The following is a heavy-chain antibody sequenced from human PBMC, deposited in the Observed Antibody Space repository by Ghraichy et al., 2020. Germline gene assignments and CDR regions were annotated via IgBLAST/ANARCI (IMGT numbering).Heavy chain of an antibody. CDR3: ARGSVYCTDGICFGKRPTLDY. D-gene: IGHD2-8*01. CDR1: GDSVSSDTYY. CDR2: IYNSGST. J-gene: IGHJ4*02. V-gene: IGHV4-61*01. Sequence: SQTPLTCTVSGDSVSSDTYYWSWIRQSPGKGLEWIGYIYNSGSTNYNFSLKSRVTISVDTSKNQFSLKLSAATAADTAVYFCARGSVYCTDGICFGKRPTLDYWGQGTLVTVSS.